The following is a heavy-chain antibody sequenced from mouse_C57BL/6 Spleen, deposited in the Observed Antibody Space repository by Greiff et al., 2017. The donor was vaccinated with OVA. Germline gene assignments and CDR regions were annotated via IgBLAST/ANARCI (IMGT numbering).Heavy chain of an antibody. Sequence: VQLQQSGAELARPGASVKLSCKASGYTFTSYGISWVKQRTGQGLESIGEIYPRSGNTYYNEKFKGKATLTADKSSSTAYMELRSLTSEDSAVYFCARTGGYDWTWFAYWGQGTLVTVSA. V-gene: IGHV1-81*01. CDR1: GYTFTSYG. J-gene: IGHJ3*01. CDR2: IYPRSGNT. D-gene: IGHD2-2*01. CDR3: ARTGGYDWTWFAY.